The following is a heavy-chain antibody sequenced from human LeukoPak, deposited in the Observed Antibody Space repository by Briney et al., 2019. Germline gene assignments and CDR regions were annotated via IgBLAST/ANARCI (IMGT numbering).Heavy chain of an antibody. CDR3: VRGEYYNDSSAYTSVDY. D-gene: IGHD3-22*01. CDR1: GFTFNSFG. Sequence: GGSLRLSCAASGFTFNSFGMHWVRQAPGKGLEWVAVIWYDGNNKYYADSVKGRFTISRDNSKNTLYLRMNSLRAEDTAVYYCVRGEYYNDSSAYTSVDYWGQGTLVNVSS. V-gene: IGHV3-33*01. CDR2: IWYDGNNK. J-gene: IGHJ4*02.